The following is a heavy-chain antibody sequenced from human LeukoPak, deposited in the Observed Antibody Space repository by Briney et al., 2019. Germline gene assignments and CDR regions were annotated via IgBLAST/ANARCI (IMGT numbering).Heavy chain of an antibody. D-gene: IGHD4-11*01. J-gene: IGHJ6*02. CDR2: ISVYSGNT. CDR1: GYTFSSYG. V-gene: IGHV1-18*01. CDR3: ARVYSNYYYYGMDV. Sequence: ASVKVSCKASGYTFSSYGISWVRQAPGQGLEWMGWISVYSGNTNYVQKLQGRVTMTTDTSTSTAYMELRSLRSDDTAVYYCARVYSNYYYYGMDVWGQGTTVAVSS.